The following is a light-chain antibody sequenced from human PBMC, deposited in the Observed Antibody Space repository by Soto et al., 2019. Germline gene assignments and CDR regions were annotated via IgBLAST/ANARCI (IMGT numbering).Light chain of an antibody. CDR3: QQYNTYPLT. V-gene: IGKV1-5*03. Sequence: DIQMTQSPSTLSASVGDRVTIACRASQSISSWLAWYQQKPGNAPKLLMYQASSLQSGVPSRFSGSGSGTEFTLTISSLQPDDFATYYCQQYNTYPLTFGGGTKVEIK. J-gene: IGKJ4*01. CDR1: QSISSW. CDR2: QAS.